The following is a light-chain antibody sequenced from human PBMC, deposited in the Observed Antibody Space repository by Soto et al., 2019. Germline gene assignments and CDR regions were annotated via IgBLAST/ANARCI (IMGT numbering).Light chain of an antibody. Sequence: EVVMKQSPATLSVAPGERATLSCRASKSISSDFAWYQQKPGQAPRLRIYGASTRASDITARFSGSGSGTEFTITISSLQSEDFAVYDCQQYNNCPPWTFGKGTQVEVK. CDR1: KSISSD. CDR3: QQYNNCPPWT. V-gene: IGKV3-15*01. CDR2: GAS. J-gene: IGKJ1*01.